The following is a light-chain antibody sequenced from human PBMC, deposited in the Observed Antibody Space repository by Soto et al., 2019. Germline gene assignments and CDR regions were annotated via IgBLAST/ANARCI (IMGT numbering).Light chain of an antibody. CDR1: SSNVGNNY. Sequence: QSVLTQPPSLSGTPGQRVTVSCSGGSSNVGNNYVFWYQHLPGASPKLLIYKSHQRPSGVPDRFPGSKSGTSASLAISGLRSEDEAVYYCATWDDSLSGVIFGGGTKVTVL. J-gene: IGLJ2*01. CDR2: KSH. CDR3: ATWDDSLSGVI. V-gene: IGLV1-47*01.